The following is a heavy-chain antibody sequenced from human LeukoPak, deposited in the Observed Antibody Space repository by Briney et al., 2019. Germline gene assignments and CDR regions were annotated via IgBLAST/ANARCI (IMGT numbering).Heavy chain of an antibody. CDR1: GFTFSSYS. CDR2: ISSSSSYI. CDR3: ARASYDSSGYRHFDY. V-gene: IGHV3-21*01. J-gene: IGHJ4*02. D-gene: IGHD3-22*01. Sequence: GGSLRLSCAASGFTFSSYSMNWVRQAPGKGLEWVSSISSSSSYIYYADSVKGRFTISRDNAKNSLYLQMNSLRAEDTAVYYCARASYDSSGYRHFDYWGQGTLVTVSS.